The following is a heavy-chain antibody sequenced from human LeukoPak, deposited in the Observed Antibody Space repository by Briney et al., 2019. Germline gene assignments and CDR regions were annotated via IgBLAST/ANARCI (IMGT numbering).Heavy chain of an antibody. CDR2: IYTSGST. Sequence: SETLSLTCTVSGDSISSGSYYWSWIRQPAGKGLEWIGRIYTSGSTNYNPSLKSRVTISVDTSKNQFSLKLSSVTAADTAVYYCAREDIYDYVWGSYRLHWGQGTLVTVSS. V-gene: IGHV4-61*02. D-gene: IGHD3-16*02. CDR3: AREDIYDYVWGSYRLH. CDR1: GDSISSGSYY. J-gene: IGHJ4*02.